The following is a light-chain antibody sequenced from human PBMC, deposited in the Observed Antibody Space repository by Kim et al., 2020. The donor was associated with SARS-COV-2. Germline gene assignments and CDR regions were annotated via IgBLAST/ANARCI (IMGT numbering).Light chain of an antibody. Sequence: LSPGERAPRACRASQSVGSNYLAWYQQKPGQAPRLLIYDASNRATDIPDRFSGSGSGTDFTLTISRLEPEDYAVYFCQQYGGSPLTFGGGTKVEI. CDR3: QQYGGSPLT. CDR2: DAS. CDR1: QSVGSNY. V-gene: IGKV3-20*01. J-gene: IGKJ4*01.